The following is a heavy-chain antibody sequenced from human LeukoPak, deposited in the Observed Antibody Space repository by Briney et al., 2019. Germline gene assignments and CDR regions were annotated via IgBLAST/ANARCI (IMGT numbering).Heavy chain of an antibody. D-gene: IGHD2-2*01. J-gene: IGHJ6*03. CDR3: AKAGPVVGCTFSDYYYYMDV. CDR1: GFTFSSYG. CDR2: ICYDGSNK. V-gene: IGHV3-33*06. Sequence: GRSLRLSCAASGFTFSSYGMHWVRQAPGKGLERVALICYDGSNKYYADAVKDRFTVSRDNSKKTLYLEMNSLRAEDTAVYYCAKAGPVVGCTFSDYYYYMDVWGKGTTVTVSS.